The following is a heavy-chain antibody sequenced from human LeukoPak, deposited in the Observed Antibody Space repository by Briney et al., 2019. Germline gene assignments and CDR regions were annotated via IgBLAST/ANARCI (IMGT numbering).Heavy chain of an antibody. CDR3: AKDFEAAQGRDAFDI. J-gene: IGHJ3*02. D-gene: IGHD2-15*01. Sequence: SGSGGSTYYADSVKGRFTISRDNSNNTLYLQMISLRAEDTAVYCCAKDFEAAQGRDAFDIWGQGTMVTVSS. V-gene: IGHV3-23*01. CDR2: SGSGGST.